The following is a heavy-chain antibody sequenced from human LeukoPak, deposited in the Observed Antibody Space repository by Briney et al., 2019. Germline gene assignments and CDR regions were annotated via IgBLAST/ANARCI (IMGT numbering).Heavy chain of an antibody. CDR3: ARARMHHYYGSGSYYNVYYFDY. J-gene: IGHJ4*02. D-gene: IGHD3-10*01. CDR2: IYYSGNT. V-gene: IGHV4-59*01. Sequence: SETLSLTCTVSGGSISSYYWSWIRQPPGKGMEWIGYIYYSGNTNYNPSLKSRVTISVDTSKNQFSLKLSSVTAADTAVYYCARARMHHYYGSGSYYNVYYFDYWGQGTLVTVSS. CDR1: GGSISSYY.